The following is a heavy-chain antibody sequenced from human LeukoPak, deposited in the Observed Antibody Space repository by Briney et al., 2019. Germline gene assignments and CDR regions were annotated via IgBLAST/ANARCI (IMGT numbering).Heavy chain of an antibody. D-gene: IGHD1-26*01. CDR3: ARGNSGSYPYYYYGMDV. J-gene: IGHJ6*02. Sequence: PSQTLSLTCILPGGSLSSYYWCCIRQPLRKGLEWIAYIYYSGSTNYNPSLKCRVTISVDTSKNQISLKLSSVTAADTAVYYCARGNSGSYPYYYYGMDVWGQGTTVTVSS. CDR1: GGSLSSYY. V-gene: IGHV4-59*01. CDR2: IYYSGST.